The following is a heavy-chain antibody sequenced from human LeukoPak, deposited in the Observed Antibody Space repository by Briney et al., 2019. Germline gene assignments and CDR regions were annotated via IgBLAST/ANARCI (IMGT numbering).Heavy chain of an antibody. V-gene: IGHV3-7*01. Sequence: TGDSLRLSCALSGFTLSRYWMSWVGPAPGQGLRWVANIKFDGSEKEHVASPQARFTISRDNAQNSLYLQMNSLRAHATAGYYRTRDIAPDGLFFDYWGQGTLVTVSS. CDR3: TRDIAPDGLFFDY. D-gene: IGHD2-8*01. CDR2: IKFDGSEK. CDR1: GFTLSRYW. J-gene: IGHJ4*02.